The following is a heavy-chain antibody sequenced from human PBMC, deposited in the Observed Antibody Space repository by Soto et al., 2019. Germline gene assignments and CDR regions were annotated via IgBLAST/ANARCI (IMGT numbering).Heavy chain of an antibody. D-gene: IGHD2-8*01. CDR1: GFTFTSSA. J-gene: IGHJ4*02. Sequence: QMQLEQSGPEVKKPGTSVMVSCKASGFTFTSSAFQWVRQARGQRLEWIGWIAFGSGYTNYAQRFQDRVTLTRDMSTATTYMELSRLPSEDTAIYYCAADATSWQQMVPSDYWGQGTLVTVSS. V-gene: IGHV1-58*01. CDR3: AADATSWQQMVPSDY. CDR2: IAFGSGYT.